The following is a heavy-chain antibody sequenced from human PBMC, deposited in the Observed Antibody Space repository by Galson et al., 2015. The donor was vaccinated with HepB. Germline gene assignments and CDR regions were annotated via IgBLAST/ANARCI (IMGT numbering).Heavy chain of an antibody. CDR1: GGSFSGYY. V-gene: IGHV4-34*01. J-gene: IGHJ4*02. CDR2: INHSGST. CDR3: ARKAVVSEDYYDSSGYRYFDY. Sequence: LSLTCAVYGGSFSGYYWSWIRQPPGKGLEWIGEINHSGSTNYNPSLKSRVTISVDTSKNQFSLKLSSVTAADTAVYYCARKAVVSEDYYDSSGYRYFDYWGQGTLVTVSS. D-gene: IGHD3-22*01.